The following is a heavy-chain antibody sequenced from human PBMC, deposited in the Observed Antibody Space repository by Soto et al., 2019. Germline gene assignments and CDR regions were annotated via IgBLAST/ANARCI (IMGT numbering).Heavy chain of an antibody. D-gene: IGHD6-13*01. CDR3: ARIAAAGTSAFDI. Sequence: QVQLVQSGAEVKKPGASVKVSCKASGYTFTSYYMHWVRQAPGQGLEWMGIINPSGGSTSYAQKFQGRVTMTRDTSTSTGYMELSSLSSEDTAVYYCARIAAAGTSAFDIWGQGTMVTVSS. CDR1: GYTFTSYY. CDR2: INPSGGST. V-gene: IGHV1-46*03. J-gene: IGHJ3*02.